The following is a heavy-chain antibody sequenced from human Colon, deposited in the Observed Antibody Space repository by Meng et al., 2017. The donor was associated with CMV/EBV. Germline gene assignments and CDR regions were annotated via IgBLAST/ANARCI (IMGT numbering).Heavy chain of an antibody. Sequence: ASVKVSCKASEYNFIDHYIHWVRQAPGQGLEWMGWINPKSGGANYAQKFQGRVSMTRDTSISTAYMELTRLRSDDTAVYYCARGEDGYNKYWGQGTLVTVSS. J-gene: IGHJ4*02. CDR3: ARGEDGYNKY. D-gene: IGHD5-24*01. CDR2: INPKSGGA. CDR1: EYNFIDHY. V-gene: IGHV1-2*02.